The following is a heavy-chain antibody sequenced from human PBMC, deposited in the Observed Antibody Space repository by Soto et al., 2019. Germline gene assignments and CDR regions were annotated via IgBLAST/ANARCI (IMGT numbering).Heavy chain of an antibody. V-gene: IGHV3-73*01. Sequence: PGESLRLSCEASGFLLSVSAVHWVRQASGKGLEWVGRIRNKANNYATAYAASVKGRFTVSRDDSKNTAYLQMNSLKTEDSAVYYCTRLEYDVEVWGQGTTVTVSS. J-gene: IGHJ6*02. CDR3: TRLEYDVEV. CDR1: GFLLSVSA. CDR2: IRNKANNYAT.